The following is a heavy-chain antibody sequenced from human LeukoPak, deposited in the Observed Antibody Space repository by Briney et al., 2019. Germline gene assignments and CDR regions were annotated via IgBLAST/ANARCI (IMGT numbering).Heavy chain of an antibody. D-gene: IGHD1-26*01. V-gene: IGHV1-2*02. J-gene: IGHJ4*02. CDR2: INPNSGGT. CDR3: ARAGSGSYYEFDY. Sequence: GASVKVSCKASGYTFTGYYMHWVRQDPGQGLEWMGWINPNSGGTNYAQKFQGRVTMTRDTSISTAYMELSRLRSDDTAVYYCARAGSGSYYEFDYWGQGTLVTVSS. CDR1: GYTFTGYY.